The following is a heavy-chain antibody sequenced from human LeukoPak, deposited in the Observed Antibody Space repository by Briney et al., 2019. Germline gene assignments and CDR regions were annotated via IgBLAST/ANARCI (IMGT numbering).Heavy chain of an antibody. J-gene: IGHJ6*03. V-gene: IGHV4-59*08. CDR2: IYYSGST. CDR1: GGSISSYY. Sequence: SETLSLTCTVSGGSISSYYWSWIRQPPGKGLEWIGYIYYSGSTNYNPSLKSRVTISVDTSKNQFSLKLSSVTAADTAVYYCAAGQGCSDGSCRRYYYYYYMDVWGKGTTVTVSS. D-gene: IGHD2-15*01. CDR3: AAGQGCSDGSCRRYYYYYYMDV.